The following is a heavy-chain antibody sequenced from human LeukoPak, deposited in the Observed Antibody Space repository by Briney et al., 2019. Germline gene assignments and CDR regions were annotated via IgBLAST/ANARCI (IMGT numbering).Heavy chain of an antibody. D-gene: IGHD3-9*01. J-gene: IGHJ4*02. V-gene: IGHV3-23*01. Sequence: PEGSLRLSCAASGFTFSSYAMSWVRQAPGKGLEWVSAISGSGGSTYYADSVKGRFTISRDNSKNTLYLQMNSLRAEDTAVYYCAKAPRYFDWLSVDYWGQGTLVTVSS. CDR1: GFTFSSYA. CDR3: AKAPRYFDWLSVDY. CDR2: ISGSGGST.